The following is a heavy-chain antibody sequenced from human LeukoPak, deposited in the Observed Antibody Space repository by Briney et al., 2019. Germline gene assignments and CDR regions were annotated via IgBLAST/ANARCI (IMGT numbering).Heavy chain of an antibody. CDR3: AREDLEGLVAAIHY. V-gene: IGHV3-21*01. D-gene: IGHD2-15*01. CDR2: ISSSSDDI. J-gene: IGHJ4*02. Sequence: PGGTLRLSCAASGFSFSSYAMNWVRQAPGKGLEWVSSISSSSDDIYYADSVKGRFTISRDNAKNSLYLQMNSLRAEDTAVYYCAREDLEGLVAAIHYWGQGTLVTVSS. CDR1: GFSFSSYA.